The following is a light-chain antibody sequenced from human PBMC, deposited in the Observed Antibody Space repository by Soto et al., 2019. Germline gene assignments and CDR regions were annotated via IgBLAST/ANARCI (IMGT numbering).Light chain of an antibody. CDR2: DAS. J-gene: IGKJ3*01. CDR1: QSVSEF. Sequence: EVVLTQSPATLSLSPVERATLSCRASQSVSEFLAWYQQKPGQAPRLLIYDASTRATGIPARFSGSGSGTDFTLTISRLEPEDFAVYYCQQYGSAPFTFGPGTKVDIK. CDR3: QQYGSAPFT. V-gene: IGKV3-11*01.